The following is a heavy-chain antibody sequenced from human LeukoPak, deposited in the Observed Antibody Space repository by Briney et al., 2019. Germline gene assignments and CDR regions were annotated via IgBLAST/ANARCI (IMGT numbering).Heavy chain of an antibody. CDR1: GFTFTNYW. V-gene: IGHV3-7*01. CDR3: ARLRGGSY. J-gene: IGHJ4*02. Sequence: GGSLRLSCAASGFTFTNYWMTWVRQAPGKGLEWGANIGQDGGEKYYVDSVKGRFTLSRDNTKVSRYLQMNSLGAEDTAVYYWARLRGGSYWGRGTLVTVSS. D-gene: IGHD2-15*01. CDR2: IGQDGGEK.